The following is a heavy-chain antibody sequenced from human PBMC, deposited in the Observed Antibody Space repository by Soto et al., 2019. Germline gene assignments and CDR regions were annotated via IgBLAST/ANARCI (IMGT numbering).Heavy chain of an antibody. Sequence: GSLRLSCAASGFTFSSYWMSWVRQAPGKGLEWVANIKQDGSEKYYVDSVRGRFTISRDNAKNSLYLQMNSLRAEDTAVYYCAPLSGYYDSSGYYLDAFDIWGQGTMVTVSS. CDR3: APLSGYYDSSGYYLDAFDI. CDR1: GFTFSSYW. J-gene: IGHJ3*02. D-gene: IGHD3-22*01. CDR2: IKQDGSEK. V-gene: IGHV3-7*01.